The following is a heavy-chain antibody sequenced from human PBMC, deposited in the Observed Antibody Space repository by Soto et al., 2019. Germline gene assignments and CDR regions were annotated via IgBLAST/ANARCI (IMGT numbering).Heavy chain of an antibody. CDR2: IYYSGST. J-gene: IGHJ6*02. V-gene: IGHV4-39*01. Sequence: SETLSLTCTVSGGSISSSSYYWGWIRHPPGKGLEWIGSIYYSGSTYYNPSLKSRVTISVDTSKNQFSLKLSSVTAADTAVYYCARSNIAAAGIVGMDVWGQGTTVTVSS. CDR1: GGSISSSSYY. CDR3: ARSNIAAAGIVGMDV. D-gene: IGHD6-13*01.